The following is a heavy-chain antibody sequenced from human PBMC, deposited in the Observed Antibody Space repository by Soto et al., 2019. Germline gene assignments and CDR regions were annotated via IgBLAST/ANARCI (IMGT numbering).Heavy chain of an antibody. Sequence: PSETLSLTCAVSGGSISSSNWWRWVRQPPGKGLERIGDIYYSGSTNYNPSLKRRVTISVDKSKNQFSLKLSSVTAADTAVYYCARSRGGYFDYWGQGTLVTVSS. CDR1: GGSISSSNW. D-gene: IGHD3-10*01. CDR3: ARSRGGYFDY. V-gene: IGHV4-4*02. CDR2: IYYSGST. J-gene: IGHJ4*02.